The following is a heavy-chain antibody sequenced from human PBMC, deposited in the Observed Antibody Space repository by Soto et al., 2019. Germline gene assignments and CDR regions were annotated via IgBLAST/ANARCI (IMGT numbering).Heavy chain of an antibody. CDR1: GFTFTAYA. CDR3: AKDLRNIGARPWFKCFDD. V-gene: IGHV3-23*01. J-gene: IGHJ4*02. Sequence: EVHMLESGGGLVQPGGSLRLSCEVSGFTFTAYATNGVRQSPGKGLEWVAGITSSGSGTFYADSVKGRFTISRDNFRTRLYLELSTVREYDTAVYFCAKDLRNIGARPWFKCFDDCVQGTLVTVSS. CDR2: ITSSGSGT. D-gene: IGHD6-6*01.